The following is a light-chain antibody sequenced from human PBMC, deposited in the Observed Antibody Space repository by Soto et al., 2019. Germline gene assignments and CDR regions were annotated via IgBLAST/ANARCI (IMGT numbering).Light chain of an antibody. V-gene: IGKV1-39*01. CDR3: QQSSSTPQT. CDR1: QSISSY. Sequence: DLPMTQSPSSQFASVGDRDTITCRASQSISSYLHWYQQKPGKAPKLLINVASTLQSGVPSRFSGSGSGTDFTLAITSLQPEDFATYYCQQSSSTPQTFGGGTKVDIK. CDR2: VAS. J-gene: IGKJ4*01.